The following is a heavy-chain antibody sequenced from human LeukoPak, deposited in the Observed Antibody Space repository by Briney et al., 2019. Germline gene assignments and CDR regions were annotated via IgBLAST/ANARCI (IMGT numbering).Heavy chain of an antibody. Sequence: SETLSLTCTVSGGSISSGSYYWSWIRQPAGKGLEWIGRIYTSGSTNYDPSLKSRVTISVDTSKNQFSLKLGSVTAADTAVYYCARDWGVGIFDYWGQGTLVTVSS. CDR1: GGSISSGSYY. CDR2: IYTSGST. V-gene: IGHV4-61*02. D-gene: IGHD2-8*01. CDR3: ARDWGVGIFDY. J-gene: IGHJ4*02.